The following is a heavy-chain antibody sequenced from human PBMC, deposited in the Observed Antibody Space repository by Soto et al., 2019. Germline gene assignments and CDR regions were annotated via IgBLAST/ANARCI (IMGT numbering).Heavy chain of an antibody. J-gene: IGHJ4*02. CDR3: EQVPLYGDHFDD. CDR2: ISGSAGST. Sequence: GGSLRLSCAASGFTFSSYAMNWVRQAPGKGLEWVSAISGSAGSTYYADSVKGRFTISRDNSKNTLSLQMNSLRVEDTAIYYCEQVPLYGDHFDDWGQGSLVTVSS. CDR1: GFTFSSYA. V-gene: IGHV3-23*01. D-gene: IGHD4-17*01.